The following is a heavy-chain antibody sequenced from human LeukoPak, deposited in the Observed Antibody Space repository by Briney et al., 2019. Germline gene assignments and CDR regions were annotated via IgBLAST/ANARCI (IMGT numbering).Heavy chain of an antibody. V-gene: IGHV4-38-2*02. D-gene: IGHD3-16*02. CDR3: ARATTFGGVIGPFDY. J-gene: IGHJ4*02. CDR1: GYSISSAYY. CDR2: IYHSGST. Sequence: SETLSLTCTVSGYSISSAYYWGWVRQPPGKGLEWIGIIYHSGSTYSSPSLKSRVTISVDTSKNQFSLKLSSVTAADTALYYCARATTFGGVIGPFDYWGQGTLVTVSS.